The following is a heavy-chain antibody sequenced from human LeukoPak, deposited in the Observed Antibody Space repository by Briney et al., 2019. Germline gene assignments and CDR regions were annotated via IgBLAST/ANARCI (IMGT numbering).Heavy chain of an antibody. J-gene: IGHJ4*02. Sequence: ASVKVSCKAPGYTSTGYYMHWVRQAPGQGLEWMGWINPNSGGTNYAQKFQGRVTMTRDTSISTAYMELSRLRSDDTAVYYCARDAVDIAVAGTFDYWGQGTLVTVSS. CDR3: ARDAVDIAVAGTFDY. CDR2: INPNSGGT. CDR1: GYTSTGYY. D-gene: IGHD6-19*01. V-gene: IGHV1-2*02.